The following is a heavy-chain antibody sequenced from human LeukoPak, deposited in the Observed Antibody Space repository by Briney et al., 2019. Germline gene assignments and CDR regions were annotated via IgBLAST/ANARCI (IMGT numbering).Heavy chain of an antibody. D-gene: IGHD1-14*01. V-gene: IGHV4-30-4*02. CDR1: GGSFSGYY. J-gene: IGHJ4*02. CDR3: ARGSVFHPGIFDY. Sequence: SETLSLTCAVYGGSFSGYYWSWIRQPPGQGLEYFGYIYYAGRTYYNPSLETRITISVDTSKNQFSLHLSSVTAADTAVYYCARGSVFHPGIFDYWGQGTLVAVSS. CDR2: IYYAGRT.